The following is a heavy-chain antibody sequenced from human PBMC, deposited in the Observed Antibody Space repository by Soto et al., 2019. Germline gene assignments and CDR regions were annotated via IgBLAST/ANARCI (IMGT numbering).Heavy chain of an antibody. J-gene: IGHJ4*02. CDR3: ARGYVRNFDY. CDR2: VNHSGST. CDR1: GGSFSGYY. V-gene: IGHV4-34*01. D-gene: IGHD3-10*02. Sequence: PSETLSLTCAVYGGSFSGYYWSWIRQPPGKGLEWIGEVNHSGSTNYNPSLKSRVTISVDTSKNQFSLKLSSVTVADTAVYDCARGYVRNFDYWGQGTLVTVS.